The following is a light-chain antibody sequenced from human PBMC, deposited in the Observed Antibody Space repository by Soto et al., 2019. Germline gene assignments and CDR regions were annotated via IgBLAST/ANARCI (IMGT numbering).Light chain of an antibody. J-gene: IGLJ1*01. CDR1: SSDVGGYNY. Sequence: QSVLTQPPSVSLSPGQSITMSCTGTSSDVGGYNYVSLYQQHPGKAPKLMIYEVSNRPSGVSSRFSGSKSGNTASLTISGLQAEDEGDYYCCSYADGSIYFFGTGTKVTVL. CDR2: EVS. CDR3: CSYADGSIYF. V-gene: IGLV2-14*01.